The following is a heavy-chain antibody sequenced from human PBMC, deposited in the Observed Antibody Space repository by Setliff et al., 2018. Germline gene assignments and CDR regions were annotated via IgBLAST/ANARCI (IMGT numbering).Heavy chain of an antibody. V-gene: IGHV3-21*01. CDR3: TRSPANGGHDAFDI. D-gene: IGHD6-25*01. Sequence: GGSLRLSCVASGFTFRTYSMHWVRQAPGKGLEWVSSISPDSIYIYYADSVKGRFTISRDNAQNSLYLQMNSLGVDDTAVYYCTRSPANGGHDAFDIWGQGTMVTVSS. J-gene: IGHJ3*02. CDR2: ISPDSIYI. CDR1: GFTFRTYS.